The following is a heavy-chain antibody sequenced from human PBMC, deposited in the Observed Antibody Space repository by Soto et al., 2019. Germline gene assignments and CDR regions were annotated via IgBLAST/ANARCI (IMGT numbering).Heavy chain of an antibody. Sequence: EVQLLESGGGLVQPGGSPRLSCAASGFTFSSYAMSWVRQAPGKGLEWVSAISGSGGSTYYADSVKGRFTISRDNSKNTLYLQMNSLRAEDTAVYYCAKHIDIVASIRNYGMDVWGQGTTVTVSS. D-gene: IGHD5-12*01. CDR3: AKHIDIVASIRNYGMDV. CDR2: ISGSGGST. J-gene: IGHJ6*02. V-gene: IGHV3-23*01. CDR1: GFTFSSYA.